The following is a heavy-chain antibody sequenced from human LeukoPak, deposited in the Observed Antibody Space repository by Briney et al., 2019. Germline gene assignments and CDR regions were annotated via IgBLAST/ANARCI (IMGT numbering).Heavy chain of an antibody. Sequence: PGGSLRLSCAASGFTFSTYTMNWVCQAPGKGLEWVSSISSSSSYIYYADSVKGRFTISRDNAKNSLYLQMNSLRAEDTAVYYCARDALAAGYRLEWYYFDYWGQGTLVTVSS. CDR1: GFTFSTYT. J-gene: IGHJ4*02. V-gene: IGHV3-21*01. CDR3: ARDALAAGYRLEWYYFDY. D-gene: IGHD2-2*01. CDR2: ISSSSSYI.